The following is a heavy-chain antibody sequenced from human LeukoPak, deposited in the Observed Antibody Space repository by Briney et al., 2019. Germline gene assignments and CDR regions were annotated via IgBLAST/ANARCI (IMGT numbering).Heavy chain of an antibody. D-gene: IGHD6-6*01. CDR1: GYTFISYQ. CDR2: INPTGGST. CDR3: ARKGSSSCFDY. Sequence: ASVKVSCKASGYTFISYQMHWVRRAPGQGLEWMGIINPTGGSTSHAQKFQGRVTMTRDTSTSTVYMELSSLRSEDTAVYYCARKGSSSCFDYWGQGTLVTVSS. J-gene: IGHJ4*02. V-gene: IGHV1-46*01.